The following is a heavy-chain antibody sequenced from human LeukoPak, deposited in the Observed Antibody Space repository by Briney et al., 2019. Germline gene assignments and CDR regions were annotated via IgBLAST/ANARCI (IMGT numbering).Heavy chain of an antibody. CDR2: IYYSGST. D-gene: IGHD6-13*01. Sequence: KPSETLSLTCTVSGGSISSSSYYWGWIRQPPGKGLERIGSIYYSGSTYYNPSLKSRVTISVDTSKNQFSLKLSSVTAADTAVYYCARRAAAAGSGVDYWGQGTLVTVSS. CDR1: GGSISSSSYY. V-gene: IGHV4-39*01. J-gene: IGHJ4*02. CDR3: ARRAAAAGSGVDY.